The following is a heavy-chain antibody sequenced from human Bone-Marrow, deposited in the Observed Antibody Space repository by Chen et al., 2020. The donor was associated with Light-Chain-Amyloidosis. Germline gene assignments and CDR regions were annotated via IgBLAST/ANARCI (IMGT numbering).Heavy chain of an antibody. CDR2: INPNSGGT. CDR3: AREKSGPYYYYGIDV. CDR1: GYTFTGYY. Sequence: QVQLVQSGAEVKKPGASVKVSCKASGYTFTGYYMHWVRQAPGQGLEWMGWINPNSGGTNYAQKFQGRVTMTRDTSISTAYMELSRLRSDDTAVYYCAREKSGPYYYYGIDVWGQGTTVTVSS. V-gene: IGHV1-2*02. D-gene: IGHD3-3*01. J-gene: IGHJ6*02.